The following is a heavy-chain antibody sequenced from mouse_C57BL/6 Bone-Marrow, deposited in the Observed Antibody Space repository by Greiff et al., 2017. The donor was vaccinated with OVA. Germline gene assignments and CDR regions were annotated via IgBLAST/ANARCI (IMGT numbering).Heavy chain of an antibody. J-gene: IGHJ1*03. V-gene: IGHV3-6*01. Sequence: EVQLQESGPGLVKPSQSLSLTCSVTGYSITSGYYWNWIRQFPGNKLEWMGYISYDGSNNYNPSLKNRISITRDTSKNQFFLKLNSVTTEDTATYYCARLYYGSSIYWDFDVWGTGTTVTVSS. CDR2: ISYDGSN. D-gene: IGHD1-1*01. CDR3: ARLYYGSSIYWDFDV. CDR1: GYSITSGYY.